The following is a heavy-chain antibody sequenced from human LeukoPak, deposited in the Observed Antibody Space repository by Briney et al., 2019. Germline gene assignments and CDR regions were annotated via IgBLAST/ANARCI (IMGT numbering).Heavy chain of an antibody. V-gene: IGHV3-23*01. CDR2: ISGSGGTT. D-gene: IGHD4-11*01. CDR3: ARSYSNLLFGTDV. CDR1: GFPFSSYA. Sequence: GGSLRLSCAASGFPFSSYAMSWVRQAPGKGLEWVSAISGSGGTTNYAHSVKSPFTTSRDKSKNTVFLQMNTVRAADTPLYYCARSYSNLLFGTDVSGQGNTVTASS. J-gene: IGHJ6*02.